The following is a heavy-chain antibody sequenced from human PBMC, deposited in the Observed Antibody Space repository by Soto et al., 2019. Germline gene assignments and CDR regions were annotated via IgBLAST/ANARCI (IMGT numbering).Heavy chain of an antibody. V-gene: IGHV1-18*01. CDR3: ARVRGGAYGDYAFAN. D-gene: IGHD4-17*01. CDR1: GYNFTNYG. CDR2: ITTKKGNT. J-gene: IGHJ4*02. Sequence: QVHLEQSGNEVKKPGASVKVSCKASGYNFTNYGITWVRQAPGQGLEWMGWITTKKGNTQYVQQFQGRVTMTTDTSTTSLYMELRSLRSDDTAVYYWARVRGGAYGDYAFANWGQGTLVTVSP.